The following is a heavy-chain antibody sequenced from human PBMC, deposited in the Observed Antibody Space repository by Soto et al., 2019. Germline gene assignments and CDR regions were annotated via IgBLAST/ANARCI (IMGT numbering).Heavy chain of an antibody. J-gene: IGHJ4*02. CDR3: ARSVSNPVDTAMVEYYFDY. Sequence: QVQLVQSGAEVKKPGSSVKVSCKASGGTFSSYAISWVRQAPGQGLEWMGGIIPIFGTANYAQKFQGRVTLNADESTSTAYMELSSLSSEETAVYYCARSVSNPVDTAMVEYYFDYWGQGTLVTVSS. V-gene: IGHV1-69*01. CDR2: IIPIFGTA. CDR1: GGTFSSYA. D-gene: IGHD5-18*01.